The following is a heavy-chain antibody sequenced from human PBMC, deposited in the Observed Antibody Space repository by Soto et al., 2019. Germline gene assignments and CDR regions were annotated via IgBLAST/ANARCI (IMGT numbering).Heavy chain of an antibody. Sequence: ESGGGVVQPGRSLRLSCAASGFFFSRYGIHWVRQAPGKGLEWVALISYDGRNKDYADSVKGRFTISRDNSMNTLHLQMNSLRAEDTAVYYCAKDRGSAFPHPSLPDFWGQGTLVTVSS. CDR3: AKDRGSAFPHPSLPDF. D-gene: IGHD2-2*01. CDR2: ISYDGRNK. CDR1: GFFFSRYG. J-gene: IGHJ4*02. V-gene: IGHV3-30*18.